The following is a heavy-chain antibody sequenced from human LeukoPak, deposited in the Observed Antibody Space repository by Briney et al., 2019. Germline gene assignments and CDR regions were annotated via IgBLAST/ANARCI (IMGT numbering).Heavy chain of an antibody. CDR3: ASGSGWSDILTGLDY. V-gene: IGHV4-30-4*01. Sequence: SETLSLTCTVSGGSISGYYWSWIRQPPGKGLEWIGYIYYSGSTYYNPSLKSRVTISVDTSKNQFSLKLSSVTAADTAVYYCASGSGWSDILTGLDYWGQGTLVTVSS. D-gene: IGHD3-9*01. CDR1: GGSISGYY. CDR2: IYYSGST. J-gene: IGHJ4*02.